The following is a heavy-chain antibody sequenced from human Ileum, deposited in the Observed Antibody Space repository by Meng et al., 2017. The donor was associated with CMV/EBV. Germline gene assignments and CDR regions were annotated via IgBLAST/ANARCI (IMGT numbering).Heavy chain of an antibody. J-gene: IGHJ4*02. CDR3: AREGASSGYFGYFDY. D-gene: IGHD3-22*01. CDR2: VSSDGIDK. V-gene: IGHV3-30*09. Sequence: GGSLRLSCVASGFIYRSYVIHWVRQAPGKGLEWVASVSSDGIDKYIADSVKGRFAISRDNSRNTSHLQLNSLTTEETAVYYCAREGASSGYFGYFDYWGQGTLVTVSS. CDR1: GFIYRSYV.